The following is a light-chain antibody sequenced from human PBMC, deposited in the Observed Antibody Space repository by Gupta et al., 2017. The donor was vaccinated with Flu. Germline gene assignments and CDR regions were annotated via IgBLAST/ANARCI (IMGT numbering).Light chain of an antibody. CDR3: HREGSSPRT. J-gene: IGKJ1*01. V-gene: IGKV3-20*01. CDR2: GAS. Sequence: EIVLTQSPGTLSLSPGERATLSCRASQSVSSSYLAWYQQKPGQAPRLLIYGASSRATGIPDRFSDSGSGTEFTLTISRRELEDFAVYYCHREGSSPRTFGQGTKVEIK. CDR1: QSVSSSY.